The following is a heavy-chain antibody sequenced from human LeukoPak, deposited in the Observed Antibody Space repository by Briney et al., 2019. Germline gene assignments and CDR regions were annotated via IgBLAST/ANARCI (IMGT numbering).Heavy chain of an antibody. Sequence: GASVKVSCKASGYTFTSYGISWVRQAPGQGLEWMGWISAYNGNTNYAQKLQGRVTMTTDTSTSTVYMELSSLRSEDTAVYYCAGCSGGSCYGDAFDIWGQGTMVTVSS. CDR1: GYTFTSYG. CDR3: AGCSGGSCYGDAFDI. V-gene: IGHV1-18*01. D-gene: IGHD2-15*01. CDR2: ISAYNGNT. J-gene: IGHJ3*02.